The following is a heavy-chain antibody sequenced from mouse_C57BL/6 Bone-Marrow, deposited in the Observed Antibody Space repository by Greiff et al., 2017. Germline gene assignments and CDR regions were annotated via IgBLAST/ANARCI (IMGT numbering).Heavy chain of an antibody. J-gene: IGHJ4*01. D-gene: IGHD1-1*01. CDR1: GFSLTSYG. CDR3: SRPVVAPFYAMDY. CDR2: IWSGGST. V-gene: IGHV2-2*01. Sequence: VKLVESGPGLVQPSQSLSITCTVSGFSLTSYGVHWVRQSPGKGLEWLGVIWSGGSTDYNAAFISRLSISKDNSKSQVIFKLNSLQADDTAIYYCSRPVVAPFYAMDYWGQGTSVTVSS.